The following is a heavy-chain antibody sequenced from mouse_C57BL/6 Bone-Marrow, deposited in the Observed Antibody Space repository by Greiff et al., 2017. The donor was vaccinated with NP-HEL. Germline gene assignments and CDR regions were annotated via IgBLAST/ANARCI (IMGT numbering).Heavy chain of an antibody. Sequence: QVQLQQPGAELVRPGTSVKLSCKASGYTFTSYWMHWVKQRPGQGLEWIGVIDPSDSYTNYNQKFKGKATLTVDTSSSTAYMQLSSLTSEDSAGYYCARGGYYSNYAWFAYWGQGTLVTVSA. CDR1: GYTFTSYW. CDR3: ARGGYYSNYAWFAY. D-gene: IGHD2-5*01. V-gene: IGHV1-59*01. CDR2: IDPSDSYT. J-gene: IGHJ3*01.